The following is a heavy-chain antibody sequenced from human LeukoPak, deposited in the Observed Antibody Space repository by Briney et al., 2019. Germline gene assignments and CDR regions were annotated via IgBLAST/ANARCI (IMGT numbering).Heavy chain of an antibody. CDR1: GLSFSSYN. Sequence: GGSLRLSCAASGLSFSSYNMNWVRQAPGKGPEWVAYITASDTTKYYADSVKGRFTISRDNAKKSPFLQMNSLSPEDTAVYYCAAASAFSSSWRSWGQGTVVTVSS. V-gene: IGHV3-48*01. CDR3: AAASAFSSSWRS. J-gene: IGHJ5*02. D-gene: IGHD6-13*01. CDR2: ITASDTTK.